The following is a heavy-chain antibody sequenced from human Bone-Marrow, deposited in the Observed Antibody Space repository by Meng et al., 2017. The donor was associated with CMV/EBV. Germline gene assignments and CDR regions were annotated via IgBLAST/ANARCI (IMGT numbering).Heavy chain of an antibody. Sequence: GESLKISCAASRFIFSSYTMNWVRQAPGKGLEWVAVISYDGYNKYYADSVKGRFTISRDDAKNTLYLQMSSLRAEDTAVFYCARDLDTTGYYLASDYWGQGTLVTVSS. J-gene: IGHJ4*02. CDR3: ARDLDTTGYYLASDY. D-gene: IGHD3-9*01. V-gene: IGHV3-30*03. CDR1: RFIFSSYT. CDR2: ISYDGYNK.